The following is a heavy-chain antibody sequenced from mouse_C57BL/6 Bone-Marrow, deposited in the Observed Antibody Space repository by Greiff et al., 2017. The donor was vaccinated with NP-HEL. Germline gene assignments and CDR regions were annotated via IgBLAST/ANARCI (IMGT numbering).Heavy chain of an antibody. D-gene: IGHD1-1*01. Sequence: QVQLKQSGAELVRPGTSVKVSCKASGYAFTNYLIEWVKQRPGQGLEWIGVINPGSGGTNYNEKFKGKATLTADKSSSTAYMQLSSLTSEDSAVYFCARGYYGSSPYYAMDYWGQGTSVTVSS. CDR3: ARGYYGSSPYYAMDY. J-gene: IGHJ4*01. CDR2: INPGSGGT. V-gene: IGHV1-54*01. CDR1: GYAFTNYL.